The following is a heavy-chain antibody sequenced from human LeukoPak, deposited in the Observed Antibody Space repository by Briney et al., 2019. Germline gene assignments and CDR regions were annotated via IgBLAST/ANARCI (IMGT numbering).Heavy chain of an antibody. V-gene: IGHV3-11*04. CDR3: ARADCSSTSCYELDY. Sequence: GGSLRLSCAGSGFTFSDYYMSWIRQAPGKGLEWVSYISSSGSTIYYTDSVKGRFTISRDNAKNSLYLQMNSLRADDTAVYYCARADCSSTSCYELDYWGQGTLVTVSS. CDR2: ISSSGSTI. J-gene: IGHJ4*02. CDR1: GFTFSDYY. D-gene: IGHD2-2*01.